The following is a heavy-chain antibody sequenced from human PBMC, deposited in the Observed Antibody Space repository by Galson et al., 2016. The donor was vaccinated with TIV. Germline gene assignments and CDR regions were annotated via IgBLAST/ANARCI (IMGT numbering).Heavy chain of an antibody. D-gene: IGHD4-17*01. CDR2: ISGYNENT. J-gene: IGHJ6*02. Sequence: SVKVSCKASGYSFTSYGVSWVRQAPGQGLEWMGWISGYNENTYYTQNFQGRVTMTTDTSTRTAYLELRSLRSDNTAVYYCARDPTSSPRAVSHYYYYGMDVWGQGTTVTVSS. V-gene: IGHV1-18*01. CDR3: ARDPTSSPRAVSHYYYYGMDV. CDR1: GYSFTSYG.